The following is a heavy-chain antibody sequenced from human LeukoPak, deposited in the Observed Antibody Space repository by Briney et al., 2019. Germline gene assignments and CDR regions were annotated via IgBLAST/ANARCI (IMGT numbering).Heavy chain of an antibody. J-gene: IGHJ4*02. CDR2: IYYSGST. CDR1: GGSVSSGSYY. Sequence: SETLSLTCTVSGGSVSSGSYYWSWIRQPPGKGLEWIGSIYYSGSTYYNPSLKSRVTISVDTSKNQFSLKLSSVTAADTAVYYCARQVQLERRGPYFDYWGQGTLVTVSS. D-gene: IGHD1-1*01. V-gene: IGHV4-39*01. CDR3: ARQVQLERRGPYFDY.